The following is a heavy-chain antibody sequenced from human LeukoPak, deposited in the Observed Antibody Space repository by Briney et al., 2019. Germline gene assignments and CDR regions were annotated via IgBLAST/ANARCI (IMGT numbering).Heavy chain of an antibody. Sequence: SETLSLTCTVSGGSISSYYWSWIRQPPGKGLEWIGYIYYSGSTNYNPSLKSRVTISVDTSKNQYTAVYYCASYSSSWYGRYFQHWGQGTLVTVSS. D-gene: IGHD6-13*01. V-gene: IGHV4-59*01. CDR3: FQH. J-gene: IGHJ1*01. CDR2: IYYSGST. CDR1: GGSISSYY.